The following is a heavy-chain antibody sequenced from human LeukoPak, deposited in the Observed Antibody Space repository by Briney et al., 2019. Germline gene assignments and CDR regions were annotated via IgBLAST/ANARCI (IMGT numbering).Heavy chain of an antibody. Sequence: PGRSLRLSCAASGFTFSSYAMHWVRQAPGKGLEWVAVISYDGSNKYYADSVKGRFTISRDNSKNTLYLQMNSLRAEDTAVYYCARDPKADYYDSSGSLRGFDYWGQGTLVTVSS. V-gene: IGHV3-30-3*01. CDR1: GFTFSSYA. CDR2: ISYDGSNK. D-gene: IGHD3-22*01. CDR3: ARDPKADYYDSSGSLRGFDY. J-gene: IGHJ4*02.